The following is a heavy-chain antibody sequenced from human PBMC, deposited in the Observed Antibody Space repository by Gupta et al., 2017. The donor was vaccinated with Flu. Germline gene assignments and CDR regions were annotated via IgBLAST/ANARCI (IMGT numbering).Heavy chain of an antibody. J-gene: IGHJ4*02. Sequence: AQKFQDRVTMTRDTSTSTVYMELSSLRSDDTAVYYCARGFNEWGSHRQAPSFDYWGQGTLVTVSS. D-gene: IGHD3-16*01. CDR3: ARGFNEWGSHRQAPSFDY. V-gene: IGHV1-46*01.